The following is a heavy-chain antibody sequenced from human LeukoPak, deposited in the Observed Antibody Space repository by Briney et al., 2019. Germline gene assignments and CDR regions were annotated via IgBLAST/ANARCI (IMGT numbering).Heavy chain of an antibody. CDR3: AIPTCSGSGYCSTSDPFHT. D-gene: IGHD2-2*03. CDR2: ISGSGGRT. V-gene: IGHV3-23*01. CDR1: GFTFDNYG. Sequence: GGSLRLSCAASGFTFDNYGIGWVRQAPGKGPEWVSGISGSGGRTYYADSVKGRFTISRDNSKNTLFLQLNSLGVEDTATYYCAIPTCSGSGYCSTSDPFHTWGQGTMVTVSS. J-gene: IGHJ3*02.